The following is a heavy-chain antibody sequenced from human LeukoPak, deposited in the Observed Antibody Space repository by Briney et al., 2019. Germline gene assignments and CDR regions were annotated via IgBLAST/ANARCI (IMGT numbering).Heavy chain of an antibody. CDR2: ISYDGSNK. CDR3: AKDLSMVGATSYDY. CDR1: GFSFSTYG. D-gene: IGHD1-26*01. V-gene: IGHV3-30*18. J-gene: IGHJ4*02. Sequence: GGSLRLSCAASGFSFSTYGMHWVRQVPGKGLEWVAAISYDGSNKYYADSLKGRFTISRDNSKNTLYLQMNSLRAEDTAVYYCAKDLSMVGATSYDYWGQGTLVTVSS.